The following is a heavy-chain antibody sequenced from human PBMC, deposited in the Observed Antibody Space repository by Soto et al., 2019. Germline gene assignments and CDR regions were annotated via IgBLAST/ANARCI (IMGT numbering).Heavy chain of an antibody. J-gene: IGHJ6*02. V-gene: IGHV4-34*01. Sequence: SETLTLTCAVYGGSFSGYYWGWIRQPPGKGLEWIGEINHSGSTNYNPSLNGRVTISVDTSKNQFSLKLGSVTAADTAVYYCARRGCSSTSCYLAYYYGMDVWGQGNTVT. CDR3: ARRGCSSTSCYLAYYYGMDV. D-gene: IGHD2-2*01. CDR1: GGSFSGYY. CDR2: INHSGST.